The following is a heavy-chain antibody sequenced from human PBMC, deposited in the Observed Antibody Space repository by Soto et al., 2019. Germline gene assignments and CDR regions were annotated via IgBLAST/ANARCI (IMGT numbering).Heavy chain of an antibody. Sequence: ASVEVTCKASGYSFASCGVSWVRQAPGQGLEWMGWISAYNGNTNYAHNLQGRVTLTTDTSTSTAYMELRSLRSDDTAVYYCARDRSSGWFVYWGQGTLVTVSS. CDR1: GYSFASCG. V-gene: IGHV1-18*01. J-gene: IGHJ4*02. CDR2: ISAYNGNT. CDR3: ARDRSSGWFVY. D-gene: IGHD6-19*01.